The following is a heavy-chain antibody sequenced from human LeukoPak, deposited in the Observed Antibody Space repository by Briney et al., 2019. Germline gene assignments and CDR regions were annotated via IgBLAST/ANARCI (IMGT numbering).Heavy chain of an antibody. CDR3: ARDRPALAAEGGNWFDP. Sequence: SQTLSLTCAISGDSVSSNSAAWNWIRQSPSRGLEWLGRTYYRSKWYNDYAVSVKSRITINPDTSKNQFSLQLNSVTPEDTAVYYCARDRPALAAEGGNWFDPWGREPWSPSPQ. D-gene: IGHD6-13*01. J-gene: IGHJ5*02. CDR1: GDSVSSNSAA. CDR2: TYYRSKWYN. V-gene: IGHV6-1*01.